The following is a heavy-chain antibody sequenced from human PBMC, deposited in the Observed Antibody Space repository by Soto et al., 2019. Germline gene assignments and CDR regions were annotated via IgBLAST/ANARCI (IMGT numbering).Heavy chain of an antibody. CDR2: MNPNSGNT. V-gene: IGHV1-8*01. CDR1: GYTFTSYD. D-gene: IGHD3-3*01. Sequence: ASVKVSCKASGYTFTSYDINWVRQATGQGLEWMGWMNPNSGNTGYAQKFQGRVTMTRNTSISTAYMELSSLRSEDTAVYYCARGITIYPWFDPWGQGTLVTVSS. CDR3: ARGITIYPWFDP. J-gene: IGHJ5*02.